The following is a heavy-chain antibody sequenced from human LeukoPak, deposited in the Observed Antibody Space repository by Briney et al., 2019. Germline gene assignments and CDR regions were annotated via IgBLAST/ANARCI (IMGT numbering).Heavy chain of an antibody. Sequence: ASVKVSCKASGYTFTSYYMHWVRQAPGQGLEWMGIINPSGGSTSYAQKFQGRVTMTRDTSTSTVYMELSSLRSEDTAVYYCARDQGIAVAGIALDAFDIWGQGTMVTASS. CDR1: GYTFTSYY. CDR2: INPSGGST. J-gene: IGHJ3*02. CDR3: ARDQGIAVAGIALDAFDI. D-gene: IGHD6-19*01. V-gene: IGHV1-46*01.